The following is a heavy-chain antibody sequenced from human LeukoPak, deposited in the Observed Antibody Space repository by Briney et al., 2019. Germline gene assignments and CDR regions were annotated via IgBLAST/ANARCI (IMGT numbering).Heavy chain of an antibody. J-gene: IGHJ4*02. CDR2: INPNSGGT. Sequence: GASVKVSCKASGYTFTGYYMHWVRQAPGQGLEWMGWINPNSGGTNYAQKFQGRVTMTRDTSISTAYMELSRLRSDDTAVYYCAREYYYGPGSSVDYWGQGTLVTVSS. V-gene: IGHV1-2*02. D-gene: IGHD3-10*01. CDR3: AREYYYGPGSSVDY. CDR1: GYTFTGYY.